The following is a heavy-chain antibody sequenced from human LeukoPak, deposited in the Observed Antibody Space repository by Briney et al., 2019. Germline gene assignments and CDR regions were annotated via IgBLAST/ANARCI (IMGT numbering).Heavy chain of an antibody. CDR1: GFTFRNAW. D-gene: IGHD2-15*01. V-gene: IGHV3-15*01. CDR2: IKSKTDGGTT. CDR3: TTDGYCSGGSCDSTGYYYYMDV. J-gene: IGHJ6*03. Sequence: GGSLRLSCAACGFTFRNAWMSWVRQAPGKGLEWVGRIKSKTDGGTTDYAAPVKGRFTISRDDSKNTLYLQMNSLKTEDTAVYYCTTDGYCSGGSCDSTGYYYYMDVWGKGTTVTVSS.